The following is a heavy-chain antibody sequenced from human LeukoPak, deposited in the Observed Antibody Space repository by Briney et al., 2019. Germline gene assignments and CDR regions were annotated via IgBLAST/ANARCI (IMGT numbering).Heavy chain of an antibody. J-gene: IGHJ6*03. Sequence: PSETLSLTCAVYGGSFIGYYWSWIRQPPGKGLEWIGEINHSGGANYNPSLKSRVTISADTSKSQFSLKLSSVTAADTAVYYCARDYDFWSGYHPDYYYMDVWGKGTTVTVSS. V-gene: IGHV4-34*01. CDR2: INHSGGA. CDR1: GGSFIGYY. D-gene: IGHD3-3*01. CDR3: ARDYDFWSGYHPDYYYMDV.